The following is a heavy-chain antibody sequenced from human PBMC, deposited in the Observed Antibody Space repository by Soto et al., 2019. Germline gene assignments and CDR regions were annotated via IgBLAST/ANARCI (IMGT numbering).Heavy chain of an antibody. CDR3: VGYYYGSGIPEYYYGMDV. J-gene: IGHJ6*02. CDR2: IIPILGIA. CDR1: GGTFSSYT. Sequence: QVQLVQSGAEVKKPGSSVKVSCKASGGTFSSYTISWARQAPGQGLEWMGRIIPILGIANYAQKFQGRVTITADKSTSTAYMELSSLRSEDTAVYYCVGYYYGSGIPEYYYGMDVWGQGTTVTVSS. V-gene: IGHV1-69*02. D-gene: IGHD3-10*01.